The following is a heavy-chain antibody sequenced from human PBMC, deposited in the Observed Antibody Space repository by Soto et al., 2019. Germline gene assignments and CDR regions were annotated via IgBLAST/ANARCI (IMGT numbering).Heavy chain of an antibody. D-gene: IGHD5-18*01. CDR1: GGSISSGGDS. J-gene: IGHJ3*02. Sequence: QLQLQESGSGLVKPSQTLSLTCAVSGGSISSGGDSWSWIRQPPGKGLEWIGYIYHSGSTYYNPPLKRRVTISVDRSKSQFSLKLSSVPAADTAVYYCARVWGYSYGLASDIWGQGTMVTVSS. CDR2: IYHSGST. CDR3: ARVWGYSYGLASDI. V-gene: IGHV4-30-2*01.